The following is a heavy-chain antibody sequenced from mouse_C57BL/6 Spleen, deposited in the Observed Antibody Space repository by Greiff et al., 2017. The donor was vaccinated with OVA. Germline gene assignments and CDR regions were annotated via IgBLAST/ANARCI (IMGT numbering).Heavy chain of an antibody. D-gene: IGHD1-1*01. J-gene: IGHJ4*01. Sequence: EVQLKQSGPELVKPGASVKISCKASGYSFTGYYMNWVKQSPEKSLEWIGEINPSTGGTTYNQKFKAKATLTVDKSSSTAYMQLKSLTSEDSAVYYCARYGDDYYAMDYWGQGTSVTVSS. CDR2: INPSTGGT. CDR1: GYSFTGYY. V-gene: IGHV1-42*01. CDR3: ARYGDDYYAMDY.